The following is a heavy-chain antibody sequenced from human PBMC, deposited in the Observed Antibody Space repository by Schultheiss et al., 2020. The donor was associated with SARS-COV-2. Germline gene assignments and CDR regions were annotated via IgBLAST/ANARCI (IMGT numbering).Heavy chain of an antibody. CDR3: ARDVLLWFGELRKNHYGMDV. D-gene: IGHD3-10*01. J-gene: IGHJ6*02. CDR2: VHYSGNT. CDR1: GGSISSTSYY. Sequence: SETLSLTCSVSGGSISSTSYYWGWIRQHPGKGLEWIGYVHYSGNTNYNPSLKSRVTISVDTSKNQFSLKLSSVTAADTAVYYCARDVLLWFGELRKNHYGMDVWGQGTTVTVSS. V-gene: IGHV4-61*05.